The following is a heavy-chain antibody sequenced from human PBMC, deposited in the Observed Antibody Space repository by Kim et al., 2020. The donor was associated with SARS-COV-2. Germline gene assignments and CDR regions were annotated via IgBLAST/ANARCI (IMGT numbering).Heavy chain of an antibody. CDR2: IYYSGST. CDR1: GGSISSYY. Sequence: SETLSLTCTVSGGSISSYYWSWIRQPPGKGLEWIGYIYYSGSTNYNPSLKSRVTISVDTSKNQFSLKLSSVTAADTAVYYCARHDYDFWSGYSAWGQGTLVTVSS. J-gene: IGHJ5*02. D-gene: IGHD3-3*01. V-gene: IGHV4-59*08. CDR3: ARHDYDFWSGYSA.